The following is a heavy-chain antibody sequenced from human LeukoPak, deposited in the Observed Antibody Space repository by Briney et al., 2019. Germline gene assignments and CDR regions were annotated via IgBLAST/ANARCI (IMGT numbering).Heavy chain of an antibody. Sequence: GGSLRLSCAASGFTVTRNYMNWVRQAPEKGLEWVSLFNSDGSTYYADSVKGRFTISRDNSKDMLYLQMNNLRAEDTAVYYCAKVEATYGSGSYYPWVYWGQGTLVTVSS. CDR2: FNSDGST. CDR3: AKVEATYGSGSYYPWVY. J-gene: IGHJ4*02. D-gene: IGHD3-10*01. V-gene: IGHV3-66*01. CDR1: GFTVTRNY.